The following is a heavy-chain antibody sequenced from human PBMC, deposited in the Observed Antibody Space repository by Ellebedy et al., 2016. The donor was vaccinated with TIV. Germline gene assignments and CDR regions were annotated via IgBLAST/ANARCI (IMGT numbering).Heavy chain of an antibody. CDR2: IKQDGSEK. CDR3: ARRGLAAGGTLLYY. Sequence: PGGSLRLSCAASGFTFSSYWMTWVRQAPGKGLEWVAHIKQDGSEKYYVDSVKGRFTISRDNAENSLYLQMNSLRAEDTAVYYGARRGLAAGGTLLYYWGQGTLVTVSS. CDR1: GFTFSSYW. D-gene: IGHD6-13*01. V-gene: IGHV3-7*03. J-gene: IGHJ4*02.